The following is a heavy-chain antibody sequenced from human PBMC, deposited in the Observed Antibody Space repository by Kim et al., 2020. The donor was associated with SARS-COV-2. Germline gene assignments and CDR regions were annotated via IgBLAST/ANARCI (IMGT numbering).Heavy chain of an antibody. V-gene: IGHV3-23*01. CDR3: AKRGGVATYTGYFDC. CDR1: GFTFSDYT. J-gene: IGHJ4*02. CDR2: ISGGGGPT. Sequence: GGSLRLSCAASGFTFSDYTMSWVRQAPGKGLEWVSAISGGGGPTYYADSVKGRFTISRDNSKNPLFLQMNGLRAEDTAIYHCAKRGGVATYTGYFDCWGQGTLVTVSS. D-gene: IGHD1-1*01.